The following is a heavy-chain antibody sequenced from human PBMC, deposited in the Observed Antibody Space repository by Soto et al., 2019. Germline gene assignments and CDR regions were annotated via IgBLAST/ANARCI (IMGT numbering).Heavy chain of an antibody. J-gene: IGHJ4*02. V-gene: IGHV6-1*01. Sequence: SQTLSLTCVISGDSVSSNTVAWNWIRQSPSGGLEWLGRTYYRSKWSHDYAVSVESRITINPDTSKNQFSLQLDSVTPADTAVYFCARDSPGYGDYVLFDDWGQGARVTVSS. D-gene: IGHD4-17*01. CDR3: ARDSPGYGDYVLFDD. CDR2: TYYRSKWSH. CDR1: GDSVSSNTVA.